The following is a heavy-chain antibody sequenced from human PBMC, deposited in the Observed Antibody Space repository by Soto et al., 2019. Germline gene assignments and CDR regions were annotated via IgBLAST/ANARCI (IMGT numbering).Heavy chain of an antibody. CDR2: ISINGGST. CDR3: VKGEFYYDSSAYYPFDS. J-gene: IGHJ4*02. V-gene: IGHV3-64D*06. Sequence: GGSLRLSCAASGFTFSSYAMHWVRQAPGKGLEYVSSISINGGSTHYADSVKGRFTISRDNSRNTQYLQMSSLRADDTAVYYCVKGEFYYDSSAYYPFDSWGQGTLVTVS. D-gene: IGHD3-22*01. CDR1: GFTFSSYA.